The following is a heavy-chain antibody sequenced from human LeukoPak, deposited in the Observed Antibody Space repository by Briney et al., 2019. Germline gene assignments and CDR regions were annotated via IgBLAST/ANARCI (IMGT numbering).Heavy chain of an antibody. CDR1: GFTFSSYE. J-gene: IGHJ4*02. V-gene: IGHV3-48*03. Sequence: GGSLRLSCAASGFTFSSYEMNWVRQAPGKGLEWVSYISSSGSTIYYADSVKGRFTISRDNAKNSLYLQMNGLRAEDTAVYYCARDRGYVPDYWGQGTLLTVSS. D-gene: IGHD5-12*01. CDR3: ARDRGYVPDY. CDR2: ISSSGSTI.